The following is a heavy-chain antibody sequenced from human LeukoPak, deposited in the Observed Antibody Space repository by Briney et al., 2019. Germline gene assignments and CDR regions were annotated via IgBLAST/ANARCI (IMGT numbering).Heavy chain of an antibody. CDR2: ISYDGSNK. CDR1: GFTFSSYA. Sequence: GGSLRLSCAASGFTFSSYAMHWVRQAPGKGLEWVAVISYDGSNKYYADSVKGRFTISRDNSKNTLYLQMNSLRAEDTAVNYCASSTVTSYIDYWGQGTLVTVSS. J-gene: IGHJ4*02. V-gene: IGHV3-30*04. CDR3: ASSTVTSYIDY. D-gene: IGHD4-17*01.